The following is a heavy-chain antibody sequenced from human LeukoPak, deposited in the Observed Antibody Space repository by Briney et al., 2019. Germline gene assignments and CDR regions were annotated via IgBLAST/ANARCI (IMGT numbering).Heavy chain of an antibody. CDR1: GFTFDDYT. CDR3: AKGGSGSFYNWFDP. V-gene: IGHV3-9*01. Sequence: PGGSLRLSCAASGFTFDDYTMHWVRQAPGKGLEWVSGISWNSGSIGYADSVKGRFTISRDNAKNSLYLQMNSLRAEDTALYYCAKGGSGSFYNWFDPWGQGTLVTVSS. D-gene: IGHD3-10*01. CDR2: ISWNSGSI. J-gene: IGHJ5*02.